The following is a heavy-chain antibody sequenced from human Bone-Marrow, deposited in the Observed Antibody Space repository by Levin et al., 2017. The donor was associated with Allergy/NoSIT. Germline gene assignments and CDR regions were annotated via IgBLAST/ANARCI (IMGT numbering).Heavy chain of an antibody. CDR3: ARQTYGSGSYHWFDP. CDR2: IDPSDSYT. V-gene: IGHV5-10-1*01. CDR1: GFTFTTYW. J-gene: IGHJ5*02. D-gene: IGHD3-10*01. Sequence: GGSLRLSCRTSGFTFTTYWISWLRQMPGKGLEWMGKIDPSDSYTNYNPSFQGHVTISADTSISTAYLQWSSLKASDTAIYYCARQTYGSGSYHWFDPWGQGTLVTVSA.